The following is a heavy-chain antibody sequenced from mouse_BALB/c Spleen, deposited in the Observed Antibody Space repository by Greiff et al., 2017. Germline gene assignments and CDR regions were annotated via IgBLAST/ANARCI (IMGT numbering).Heavy chain of an antibody. CDR2: IYPGNSDT. V-gene: IGHV1-5*01. D-gene: IGHD2-10*01. CDR3: TSYYGNYVGYAMDY. J-gene: IGHJ4*01. Sequence: VQLQQSGTVLARPGASVKMSCKASGYTFTSYWMHWVKQRPGQGLEWIGAIYPGNSDTSYNQKFKGKAKLTAVTSTSTAYMELSSLTNEDSAVYYCTSYYGNYVGYAMDYWGQGTSVTVSS. CDR1: GYTFTSYW.